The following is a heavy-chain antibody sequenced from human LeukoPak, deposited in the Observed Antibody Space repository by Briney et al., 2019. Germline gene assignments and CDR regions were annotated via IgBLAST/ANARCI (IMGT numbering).Heavy chain of an antibody. CDR1: GGSISSHY. CDR3: ARSEWELLLFDY. J-gene: IGHJ4*02. D-gene: IGHD1-26*01. Sequence: SETLSLTCTVSGGSISSHYWSWIRQPPGKGLGWIGYIYYSGSTNYNPSLKSRVTISVDTSKNQFSLKLSSVTAADTAVYYCARSEWELLLFDYWGQGTLVTVSS. V-gene: IGHV4-59*11. CDR2: IYYSGST.